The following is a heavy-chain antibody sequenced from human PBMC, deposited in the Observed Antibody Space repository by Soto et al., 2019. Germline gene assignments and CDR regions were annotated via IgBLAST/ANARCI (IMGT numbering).Heavy chain of an antibody. CDR3: ARAILYRSSWYSYDYYMDV. J-gene: IGHJ6*03. D-gene: IGHD6-13*01. CDR2: ISSSSSYI. V-gene: IGHV3-21*01. Sequence: GGSLRLSCAASGFTFSSYSMNWVRRAPGKGLEWVSSISSSSSYIYYADSVKGRFTISRDNAKNSLYLQMNSLRAEDTAEYYCARAILYRSSWYSYDYYMDVWGKGTTVTVSS. CDR1: GFTFSSYS.